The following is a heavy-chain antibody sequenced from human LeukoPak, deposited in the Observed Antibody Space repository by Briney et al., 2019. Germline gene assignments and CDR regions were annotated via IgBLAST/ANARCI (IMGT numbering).Heavy chain of an antibody. CDR1: GYTFTGYY. V-gene: IGHV1-2*02. CDR3: ARDRSITEKYSGSYFPDY. J-gene: IGHJ4*02. Sequence: ASVRVSCKASGYTFTGYYIHWVRQAPGQGLELMGWINSDRGDTKYAQKFQGRVTMTRDTSISTAYMELSRLRSDDTAVYYCARDRSITEKYSGSYFPDYWGQGTLVTVSS. CDR2: INSDRGDT. D-gene: IGHD1-26*01.